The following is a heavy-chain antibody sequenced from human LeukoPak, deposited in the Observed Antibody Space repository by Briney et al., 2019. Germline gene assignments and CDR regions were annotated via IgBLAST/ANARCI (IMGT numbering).Heavy chain of an antibody. D-gene: IGHD6-13*01. CDR2: IQNDGNSK. J-gene: IGHJ6*03. Sequence: GGSLRLSCAASGFTFSTYAMHWLRQAPGKGLEWVAFIQNDGNSKNYADSVRGRFTISRDTSKNTLYLQMNSLRAEDTAVYYCAKVNYDSSSWYGYYYYYMDVWGKGTTVTISS. CDR3: AKVNYDSSSWYGYYYYYMDV. CDR1: GFTFSTYA. V-gene: IGHV3-30*02.